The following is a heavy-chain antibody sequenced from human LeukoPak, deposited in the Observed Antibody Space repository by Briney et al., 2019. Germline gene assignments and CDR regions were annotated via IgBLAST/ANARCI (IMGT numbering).Heavy chain of an antibody. Sequence: GASVKVSCKASGYTFTGYYMHWVRQAPGQGLEWMGWINPNSGGTNYAQKFQGRVTMTRDTSISTAYMELSRLRSDDTAVYYCAGEVHSSSWYFFDYWGQGTLVTVSS. CDR1: GYTFTGYY. D-gene: IGHD6-13*01. CDR3: AGEVHSSSWYFFDY. J-gene: IGHJ4*02. CDR2: INPNSGGT. V-gene: IGHV1-2*02.